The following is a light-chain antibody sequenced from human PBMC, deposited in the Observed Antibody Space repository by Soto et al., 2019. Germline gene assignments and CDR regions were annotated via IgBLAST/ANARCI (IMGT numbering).Light chain of an antibody. Sequence: EIVVTQSPGPLSLSPGERATLSCRASQSVSSIYLAWYQQKPGQTPRLLIYGASSRDTGIPDRFSGSVSGTDFTLTISRLEPEDFAVYYCQQYGSSRWTFGQGTKVEI. CDR1: QSVSSIY. V-gene: IGKV3-20*01. J-gene: IGKJ1*01. CDR2: GAS. CDR3: QQYGSSRWT.